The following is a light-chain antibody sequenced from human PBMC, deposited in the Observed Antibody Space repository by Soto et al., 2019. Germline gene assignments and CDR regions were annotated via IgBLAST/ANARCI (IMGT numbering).Light chain of an antibody. V-gene: IGKV3-15*01. J-gene: IGKJ1*01. CDR3: HQYNNWPPWT. Sequence: EIVLTQSPGTLSLSPGERATLSFRASQSVSSSYLAWYQQKPGQAPRLLMYGASTRATGIPARFSGSGSGTEFTLTIRSLQSEDFAVYYCHQYNNWPPWTFGQGTTVDIK. CDR1: QSVSSSY. CDR2: GAS.